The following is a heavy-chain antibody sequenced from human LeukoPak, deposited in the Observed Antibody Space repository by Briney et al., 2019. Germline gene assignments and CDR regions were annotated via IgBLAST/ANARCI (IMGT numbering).Heavy chain of an antibody. J-gene: IGHJ4*02. V-gene: IGHV3-30*03. CDR3: ARDGAIFGVVITFDY. Sequence: GGSLRLSCAASGFSFSGYGMHWVRQAPGKGLEWVAVISYDGNNKYYTDSVKGRFTISRDNAKNSLYLQMNSLRAEDTAVYYCARDGAIFGVVITFDYWGQGTLVTVSS. CDR2: ISYDGNNK. D-gene: IGHD3-3*01. CDR1: GFSFSGYG.